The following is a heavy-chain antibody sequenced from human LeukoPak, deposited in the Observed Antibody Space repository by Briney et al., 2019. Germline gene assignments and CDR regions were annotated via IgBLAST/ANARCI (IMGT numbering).Heavy chain of an antibody. V-gene: IGHV3-53*01. Sequence: GGSLRLSCAASGFTFRSYEMNWVRQAPGKGLEWVSFIYSGGNTHYSDSVKGRFTLSRDNSKNALYLQMNSLRAEDTAIYYCARRAGEYSHPYDYWGQGTLVTVSS. J-gene: IGHJ4*02. CDR1: GFTFRSYE. D-gene: IGHD2-15*01. CDR3: ARRAGEYSHPYDY. CDR2: IYSGGNT.